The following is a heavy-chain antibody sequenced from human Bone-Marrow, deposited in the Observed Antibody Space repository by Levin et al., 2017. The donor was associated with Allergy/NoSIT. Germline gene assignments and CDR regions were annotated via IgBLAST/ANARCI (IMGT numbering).Heavy chain of an antibody. CDR3: ARETRYYYGSGSLDY. CDR1: GFTFSSYG. CDR2: IWYDGSNK. V-gene: IGHV3-33*01. Sequence: GESLKISCAASGFTFSSYGMHWVRQAPGKGLEWVAVIWYDGSNKYYADSVKGRFTISRDNSKNTLYLQMNSLRAEDTAVYYCARETRYYYGSGSLDYWGQGTLVTVSS. J-gene: IGHJ4*02. D-gene: IGHD3-10*01.